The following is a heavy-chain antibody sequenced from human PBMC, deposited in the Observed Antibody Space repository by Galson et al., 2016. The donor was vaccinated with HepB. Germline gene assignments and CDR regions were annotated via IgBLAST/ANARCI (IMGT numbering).Heavy chain of an antibody. D-gene: IGHD3-22*01. CDR1: GFIFSDFG. V-gene: IGHV3-21*06. Sequence: SLRLSCAASGFIFSDFGMNWVRQSPGRGLEWVSSISGTSTYIYYADSVRGRFTISRDNARNSLYLQMDGLTVEDTALYYCARDPYYYYDSTAVAFDLWGQGTLVTVSS. CDR3: ARDPYYYYDSTAVAFDL. CDR2: ISGTSTYI. J-gene: IGHJ4*02.